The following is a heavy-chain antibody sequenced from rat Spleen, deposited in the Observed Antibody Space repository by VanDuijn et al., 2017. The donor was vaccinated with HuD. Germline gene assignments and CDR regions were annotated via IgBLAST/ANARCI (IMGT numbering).Heavy chain of an antibody. D-gene: IGHD1-1*01. CDR1: GFTFNNHG. J-gene: IGHJ1*01. CDR2: ISPSGGGT. CDR3: TTDRYSADYWDFDF. V-gene: IGHV5-19*01. Sequence: EVQLVESGGGLVQPGRSLKLSCAASGFTFNNHGIHWIRQAPTKGLEWVASISPSGGGTYYRDSVKGRFTISRDNAKSTLYLQMDSLRSDDTATYYCTTDRYSADYWDFDFWGPGTMVTVSS.